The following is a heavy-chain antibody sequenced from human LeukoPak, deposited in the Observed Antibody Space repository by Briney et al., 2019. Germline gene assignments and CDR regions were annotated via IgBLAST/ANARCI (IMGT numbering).Heavy chain of an antibody. D-gene: IGHD1-1*01. Sequence: GGSLRLSCAASGFAFFSTSIHWVRQAPGKGLECLSYSSTVTGNIYYADSVKGRFTISRDNAKSSLNLQMSSLRAEDTAVYFCATTGNFYDMDVWGKGTTVTVSS. V-gene: IGHV3-48*04. CDR2: SSTVTGNI. J-gene: IGHJ6*03. CDR1: GFAFFSTS. CDR3: ATTGNFYDMDV.